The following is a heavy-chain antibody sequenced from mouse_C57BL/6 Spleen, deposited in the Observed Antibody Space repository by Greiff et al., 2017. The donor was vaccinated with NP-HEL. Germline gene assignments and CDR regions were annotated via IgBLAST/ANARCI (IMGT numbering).Heavy chain of an antibody. D-gene: IGHD2-4*01. Sequence: DVMLVESGGGLVKPGGSLKLSCAASGFTFSSYAMSWVRQTPEKRLEWVATISDGGSYTYYPANVKGRFTISRDNAKNNLYLQMSHLKSEDTAMYYCARDQDYDDYFDYWGQGTTLTVSS. CDR1: GFTFSSYA. V-gene: IGHV5-4*01. CDR3: ARDQDYDDYFDY. J-gene: IGHJ2*01. CDR2: ISDGGSYT.